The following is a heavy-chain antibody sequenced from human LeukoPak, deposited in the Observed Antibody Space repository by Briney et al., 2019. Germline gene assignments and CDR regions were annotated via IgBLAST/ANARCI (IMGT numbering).Heavy chain of an antibody. CDR3: AKDLLWFGDTISPKFDY. J-gene: IGHJ4*02. Sequence: PGGSLRLSCAASGFTFSSYGMHWVRQAPGKGLEWVAFIRYDGSNKYYADSVKGRFTISRDNSKNTLYLQMNSLRAEDTAVYYCAKDLLWFGDTISPKFDYWGQGTLVTVSS. D-gene: IGHD3-10*01. V-gene: IGHV3-30*02. CDR2: IRYDGSNK. CDR1: GFTFSSYG.